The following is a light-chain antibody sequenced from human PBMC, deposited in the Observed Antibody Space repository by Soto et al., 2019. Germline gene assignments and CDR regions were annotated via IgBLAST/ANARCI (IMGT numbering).Light chain of an antibody. CDR2: AAS. CDR3: QQGHCNPIT. J-gene: IGKJ5*01. Sequence: DIEMTQSPSSLSASVGVRVTITCRTSETISTYVNLYQKKPGKAPKLLIYAASTLQSGVPSRFSGSASGTDFTLTISCLQPEDCAPYYCQQGHCNPITLGQRRRLEIK. CDR1: ETISTY. V-gene: IGKV1-39*01.